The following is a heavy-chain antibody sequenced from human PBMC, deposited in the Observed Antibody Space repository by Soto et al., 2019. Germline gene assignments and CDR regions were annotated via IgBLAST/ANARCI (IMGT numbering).Heavy chain of an antibody. CDR2: IYHTGTT. CDR1: GASISSTYW. J-gene: IGHJ5*02. D-gene: IGHD2-15*01. CDR3: AILPPRIVVERNDLPT. Sequence: SETLSLTCFVSGASISSTYWWSWVRQTPGKRLEWIGQIYHTGTTSYNPSLKNRVTISLDKSNNQFSLRLTSMTAADTAVYYCAILPPRIVVERNDLPTWSQGTLVIVSS. V-gene: IGHV4-4*02.